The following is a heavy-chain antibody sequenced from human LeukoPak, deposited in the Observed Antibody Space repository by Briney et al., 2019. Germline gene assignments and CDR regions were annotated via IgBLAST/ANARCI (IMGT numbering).Heavy chain of an antibody. CDR1: GFTFDDYA. J-gene: IGHJ4*02. Sequence: PGGSLRLSCAASGFTFDDYAMHWVWQAPGKGLEWVSGISWNSGSIGYADSVKGRFTISRDNAKNSLYLQMNSLRAEDTALYYCAKDIDLAVAGQTFDYWGQGTLVTVSS. CDR3: AKDIDLAVAGQTFDY. CDR2: ISWNSGSI. V-gene: IGHV3-9*01. D-gene: IGHD6-19*01.